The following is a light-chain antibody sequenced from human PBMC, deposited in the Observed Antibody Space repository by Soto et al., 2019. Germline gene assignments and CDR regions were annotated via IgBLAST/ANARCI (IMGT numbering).Light chain of an antibody. CDR1: QSVSSSY. CDR3: QQYGRSPWT. CDR2: GAS. V-gene: IGKV3-20*01. Sequence: ENVLTKSPGTLSLSQGERATLSCRSSQSVSSSYLAWYQQKPGQAPRLLIYGASSRVTGFPARFSGSGSGTDFTLTISSLQSDDFAVYYCQQYGRSPWTFGQGTNVDIK. J-gene: IGKJ1*01.